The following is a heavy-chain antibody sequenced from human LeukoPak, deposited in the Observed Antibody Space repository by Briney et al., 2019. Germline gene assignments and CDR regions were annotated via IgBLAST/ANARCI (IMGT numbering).Heavy chain of an antibody. CDR2: INTNTGNP. CDR3: ARGEPKSEVDF. CDR1: GYIFSNYA. D-gene: IGHD1-26*01. Sequence: ASVKVSCKASGYIFSNYAMNWVRQAPGQGLQWMGWINTNTGNPTYAQGFTGRFVFSLDTSVSTAYLQISSLKAEDTAVYYCARGEPKSEVDFWGQGTLVTVSS. V-gene: IGHV7-4-1*02. J-gene: IGHJ4*02.